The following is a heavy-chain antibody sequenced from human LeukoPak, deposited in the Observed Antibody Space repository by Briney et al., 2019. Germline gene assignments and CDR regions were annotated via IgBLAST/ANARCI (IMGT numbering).Heavy chain of an antibody. CDR1: GFTFSSYS. V-gene: IGHV3-48*04. Sequence: GGSLRLSCAASGFTFSSYSMNWVRQAPGKGLEWVSYISSSGSTIYYADSVKGRFTISRDNAKNSLYLQMNSLRAEDTAVYYCARSGSSGWYSHFDYWGQGTLVTVSS. J-gene: IGHJ4*02. CDR3: ARSGSSGWYSHFDY. D-gene: IGHD6-19*01. CDR2: ISSSGSTI.